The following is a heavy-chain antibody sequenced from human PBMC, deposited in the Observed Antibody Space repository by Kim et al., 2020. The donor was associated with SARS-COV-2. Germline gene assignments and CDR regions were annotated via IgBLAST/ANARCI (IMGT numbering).Heavy chain of an antibody. D-gene: IGHD6-13*01. V-gene: IGHV3-48*02. J-gene: IGHJ4*02. CDR3: ARDRRIAAAGESDY. Sequence: ADSVKGRFALSRENAKNSLYLQMNSLRDEDTAVYYCARDRRIAAAGESDYWGQGTLVTVSS.